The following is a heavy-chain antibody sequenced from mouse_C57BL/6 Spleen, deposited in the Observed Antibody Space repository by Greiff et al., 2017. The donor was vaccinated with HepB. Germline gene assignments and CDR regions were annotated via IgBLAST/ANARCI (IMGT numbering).Heavy chain of an antibody. Sequence: EVQLVESGGDLVKPGGSLKLSCAASGFTFSSYGMSWVRQTPDKRLEWVATISSGGSYTYYPDSVKGRFTISRDNAKNTLYLQMSSLKSEDTAMYYCARHFYYDYDGWYFDVWGTGTTVTVSS. D-gene: IGHD2-4*01. CDR3: ARHFYYDYDGWYFDV. J-gene: IGHJ1*03. V-gene: IGHV5-6*01. CDR1: GFTFSSYG. CDR2: ISSGGSYT.